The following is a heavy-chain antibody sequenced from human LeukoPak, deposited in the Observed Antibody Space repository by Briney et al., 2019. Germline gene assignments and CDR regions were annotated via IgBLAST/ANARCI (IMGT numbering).Heavy chain of an antibody. V-gene: IGHV1-69*05. CDR2: IIPIFGTA. CDR1: GGTLSSYA. Sequence: WASVKVSCKASGGTLSSYAISWVRQAPGQGLEWMGGIIPIFGTANYAQKFQGRVTITTDESTSTAYMELSSLRSEDTAVYYCARDEWLLGFFDYWGQGTLVTVSS. D-gene: IGHD3-3*01. J-gene: IGHJ4*02. CDR3: ARDEWLLGFFDY.